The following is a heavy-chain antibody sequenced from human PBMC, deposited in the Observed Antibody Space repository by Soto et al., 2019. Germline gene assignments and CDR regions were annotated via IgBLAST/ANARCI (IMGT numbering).Heavy chain of an antibody. V-gene: IGHV1-69*13. CDR3: ASHDDILTGYGHDAFDI. D-gene: IGHD3-9*01. J-gene: IGHJ3*02. CDR2: IIPIFGTA. CDR1: GGTFSSYA. Sequence: GTSVKVSCKASGGTFSSYAISWVRQSPGQGLEWMGGIIPIFGTANYAQKFQGRVTITADESTSTAYMELSSLRSEDTAVYYCASHDDILTGYGHDAFDIWGQGTMVTVSS.